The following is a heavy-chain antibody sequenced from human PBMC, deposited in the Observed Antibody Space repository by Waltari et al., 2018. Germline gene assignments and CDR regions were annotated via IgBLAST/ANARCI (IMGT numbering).Heavy chain of an antibody. CDR1: GDSISGSRNY. CDR2: IYYSGTP. D-gene: IGHD3-3*01. CDR3: ARQLRFVDWIPRYFDS. Sequence: QMELQESGPRLVKPSETLSLTCNVSGDSISGSRNYWAWLRQPPGKNLQWIGRIYYSGTPYYNPSLKGRFAISVDTSRNQFSLNVNSVTAADTGIYYCARQLRFVDWIPRYFDSWGRGTLATVSS. V-gene: IGHV4-39*01. J-gene: IGHJ4*02.